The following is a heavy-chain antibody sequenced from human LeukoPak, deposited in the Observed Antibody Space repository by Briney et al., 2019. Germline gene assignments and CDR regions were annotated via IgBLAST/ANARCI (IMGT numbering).Heavy chain of an antibody. Sequence: GGSLRLSCAASGFTFSSYGMHWVRQAPGKGLEWVAVISYDGSNKYYADSVKGRFTISRDNSKNSLYLQMNSLRAEDTAVYYCARSIWPRAAAGTFDYWGQGTLVTVSS. J-gene: IGHJ4*02. CDR1: GFTFSSYG. D-gene: IGHD6-13*01. CDR3: ARSIWPRAAAGTFDY. CDR2: ISYDGSNK. V-gene: IGHV3-30*03.